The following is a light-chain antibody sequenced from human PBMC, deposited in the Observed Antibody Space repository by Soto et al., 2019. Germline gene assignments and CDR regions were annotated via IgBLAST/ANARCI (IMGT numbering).Light chain of an antibody. CDR1: SSDVGAYKY. J-gene: IGLJ1*01. Sequence: QSALTQPAFVSGSPGQSITISCTGTSSDVGAYKYVSWYQQHPDKAPKLIIYVVSNRPSGVSNRFSGSKSGNTASLTISGLQAEDEADYYCGSYTSSDTPYVFGTGTKVTVL. CDR3: GSYTSSDTPYV. V-gene: IGLV2-14*01. CDR2: VVS.